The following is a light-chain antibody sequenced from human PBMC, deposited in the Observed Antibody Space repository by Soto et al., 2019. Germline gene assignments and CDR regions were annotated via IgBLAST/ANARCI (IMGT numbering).Light chain of an antibody. CDR2: AAS. CDR3: QQSYTLPYA. CDR1: QNINFY. Sequence: DIQVTQSPSSLSASVGDRVTITCRASQNINFYVNWYQKKLGKAPKLLIYAASSLQSGVSSRFSGSGSGTDFTLTISTLQPEDFATYYCQQSYTLPYAFGQGT. V-gene: IGKV1-39*01. J-gene: IGKJ2*01.